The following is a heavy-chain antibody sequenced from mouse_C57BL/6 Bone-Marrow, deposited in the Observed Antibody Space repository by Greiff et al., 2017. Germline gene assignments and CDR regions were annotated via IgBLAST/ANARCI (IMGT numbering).Heavy chain of an antibody. Sequence: VQLQQPGAELVKPGASVKLSCKASGYTFTSYWMHWVKQRPGQGLEWIGMIHPNSGSTNYNEKFKSKATLTVDKSSSTAYMQLSSLTSEDSAVYYCARWHFNFTTVVWYFDVWGKGTTVTVSS. CDR2: IHPNSGST. D-gene: IGHD1-1*01. CDR1: GYTFTSYW. J-gene: IGHJ1*03. CDR3: ARWHFNFTTVVWYFDV. V-gene: IGHV1-64*01.